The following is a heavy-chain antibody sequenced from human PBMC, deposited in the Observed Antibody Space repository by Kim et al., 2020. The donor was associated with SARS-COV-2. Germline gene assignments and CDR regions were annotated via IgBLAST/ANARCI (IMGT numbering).Heavy chain of an antibody. CDR3: ATPASTDGWYFDY. CDR1: GSRFSNYE. V-gene: IGHV3-48*03. J-gene: IGHJ4*02. CDR2: ISSISRSI. D-gene: IGHD6-19*01. Sequence: GGSLRLSCAASGSRFSNYEMNWVRQTPGKGLEWISYISSISRSIYYADSVRGRFTISRDNAKNSLYLQMNSLRAEDTAVYYCATPASTDGWYFDYWGRGTLVTVSS.